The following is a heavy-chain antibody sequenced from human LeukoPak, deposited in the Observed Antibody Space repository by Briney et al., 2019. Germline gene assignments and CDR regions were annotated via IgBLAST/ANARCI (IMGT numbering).Heavy chain of an antibody. CDR3: AKAVERSSSGNRGLDY. CDR2: LSAGGGST. Sequence: GGSLRLSCAASGFIFSSYAMTCVPQAPGRGREWVSALSAGGGSTYYADSVKGRFTISRDNSRNTVFLQMNRLRAEDTAVYYCAKAVERSSSGNRGLDYWGQGTLVTVSS. J-gene: IGHJ4*02. V-gene: IGHV3-23*01. CDR1: GFIFSSYA. D-gene: IGHD6-6*01.